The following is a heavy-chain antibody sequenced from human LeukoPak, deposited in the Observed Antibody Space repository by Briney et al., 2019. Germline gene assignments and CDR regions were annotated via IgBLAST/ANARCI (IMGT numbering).Heavy chain of an antibody. CDR1: GFTFSSYW. D-gene: IGHD3-22*01. CDR3: ARAPYYYDSSGYYPVSYYFDY. J-gene: IGHJ4*02. CDR2: INSDGSST. V-gene: IGHV3-74*01. Sequence: GGSLRLSCAASGFTFSSYWMHWVRQAPGKGLVWVSRINSDGSSTSYADSVKGRFTISRDNAKNTLYLQMNSLRAEDTAVYYCARAPYYYDSSGYYPVSYYFDYWGQGTLVTVSS.